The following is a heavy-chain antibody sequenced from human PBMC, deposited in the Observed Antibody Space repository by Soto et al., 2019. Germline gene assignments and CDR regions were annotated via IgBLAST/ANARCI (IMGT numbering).Heavy chain of an antibody. V-gene: IGHV4-59*08. CDR2: IHYTGSS. J-gene: IGHJ4*02. CDR1: GGSISGYY. CDR3: ARHSNEYRKSHDN. Sequence: QMQLQESGTGLVTPSETLSLTCPVSGGSISGYYWSWIRQPTGKGLEWIAFIHYTGSSSSNPSLGMRVTISVDTTKIQLSLKLISVTAADTAVYYCARHSNEYRKSHDNWGPGTLVPVSS. D-gene: IGHD6-6*01.